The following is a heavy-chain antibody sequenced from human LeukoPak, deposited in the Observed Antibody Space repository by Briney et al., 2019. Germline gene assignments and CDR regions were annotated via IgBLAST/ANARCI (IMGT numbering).Heavy chain of an antibody. D-gene: IGHD5-12*01. Sequence: GGSLRLSCAASGFTFDDYAMHWVRQAPGKGLEWVSGISWNSGSMGYADSVKGRFTISRDNAKNSLYLQMNSLRAEDTALYYCAKVTSGYPYYFDYWGQGTLVTVSS. V-gene: IGHV3-9*01. CDR3: AKVTSGYPYYFDY. J-gene: IGHJ4*02. CDR2: ISWNSGSM. CDR1: GFTFDDYA.